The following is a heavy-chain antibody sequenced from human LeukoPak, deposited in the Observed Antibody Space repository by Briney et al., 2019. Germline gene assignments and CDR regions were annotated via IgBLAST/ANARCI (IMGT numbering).Heavy chain of an antibody. D-gene: IGHD3-3*01. CDR3: ARGGYSITIFGVVSPIDY. Sequence: SETLSLTCTVSGGSISSGSYYWSWIRQPAGKGLEWIGRIYTSGSTNYNPSLKSRVTISVDTSKNQFSLKLSSVTAADTAVYYCARGGYSITIFGVVSPIDYWGQGTLVTVSS. CDR2: IYTSGST. CDR1: GGSISSGSYY. J-gene: IGHJ4*02. V-gene: IGHV4-61*02.